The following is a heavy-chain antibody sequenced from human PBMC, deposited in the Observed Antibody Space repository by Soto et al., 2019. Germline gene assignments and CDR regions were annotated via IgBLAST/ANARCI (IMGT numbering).Heavy chain of an antibody. V-gene: IGHV3-30*03. J-gene: IGHJ6*02. CDR2: KSYDGGTK. D-gene: IGHD5-18*01. CDR3: ASVDTAMDYYGMDV. Sequence: QVQLVESGGGVVQPGRSLRLSCAASGFTFRSYGMHWVRQPPGKGLEWVAVKSYDGGTKYYADSVKGRFTISRDNPKNTLYLQMNSLKPEDTALYYCASVDTAMDYYGMDVWGQGTTVTVSS. CDR1: GFTFRSYG.